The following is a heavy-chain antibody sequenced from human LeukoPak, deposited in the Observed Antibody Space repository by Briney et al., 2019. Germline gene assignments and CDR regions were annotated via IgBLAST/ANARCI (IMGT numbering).Heavy chain of an antibody. CDR3: AGRRVLDASFDY. J-gene: IGHJ4*02. Sequence: GGSLRLSCAASGFTVSGNYMSWVRQAPGKGLEWVSVIYSSDNTYYIDSVKGRFTISRDNSKNTLYLQMNSLRAEDTAVYYCAGRRVLDASFDYWGQGTLVTASS. CDR1: GFTVSGNY. CDR2: IYSSDNT. V-gene: IGHV3-66*02. D-gene: IGHD3-16*01.